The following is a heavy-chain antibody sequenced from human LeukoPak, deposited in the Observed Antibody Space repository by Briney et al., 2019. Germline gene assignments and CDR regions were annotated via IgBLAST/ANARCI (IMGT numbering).Heavy chain of an antibody. D-gene: IGHD3-22*01. J-gene: IGHJ4*02. CDR1: GGSVSSGSYY. V-gene: IGHV4-61*01. CDR3: ARGTPYDSIGYNVIGY. CDR2: IYYSGST. Sequence: SETLSLTCTVSGGSVSSGSYYWSWIRQPPGKGLEWIGYIYYSGSTNYTPSLKRRVTMSVDTSKNQFSLKLSSVTAADTAVYYCARGTPYDSIGYNVIGYWGQGTLVTVSS.